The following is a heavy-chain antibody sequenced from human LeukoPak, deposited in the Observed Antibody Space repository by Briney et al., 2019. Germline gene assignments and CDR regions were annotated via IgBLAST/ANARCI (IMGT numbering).Heavy chain of an antibody. Sequence: PPETLSLTCAVYGGSFSGYYWSWIRQPPGKGLEWIGEINHSGSTNYNPSLKSRVTISVDTSKNQFSLKLSSVTAADTAVYYCARDDTTVSFDYWGQGTLVTVSS. V-gene: IGHV4-34*01. J-gene: IGHJ4*02. D-gene: IGHD4-17*01. CDR1: GGSFSGYY. CDR2: INHSGST. CDR3: ARDDTTVSFDY.